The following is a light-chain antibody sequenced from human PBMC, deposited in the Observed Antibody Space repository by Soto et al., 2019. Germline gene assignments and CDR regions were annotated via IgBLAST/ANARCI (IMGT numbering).Light chain of an antibody. Sequence: EIVMTQSPGTLSLSPGERATLSCRASQSVSSNLAWYQQKPGQAPRLLIYGASTGATGIPARFSGSGSGTEFTLTISSLQSEDFAVYYCQQRQSWPRTFGQGTKVDIK. CDR2: GAS. J-gene: IGKJ1*01. CDR1: QSVSSN. V-gene: IGKV3-15*01. CDR3: QQRQSWPRT.